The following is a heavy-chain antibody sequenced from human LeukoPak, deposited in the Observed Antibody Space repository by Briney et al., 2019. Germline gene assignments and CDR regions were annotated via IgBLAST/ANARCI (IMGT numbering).Heavy chain of an antibody. CDR3: ARDLPPAYYYGSGSYRFTDYYYYMDV. CDR2: ISSSSSYI. CDR1: GFTFSSYS. J-gene: IGHJ6*03. V-gene: IGHV3-21*01. Sequence: GGSLRLSCAASGFTFSSYSMNWVRQAPGKGLEWVSSISSSSSYIYYADSVKGRFTISRDNAKNSLYLQMNSLRAEDTAVYYCARDLPPAYYYGSGSYRFTDYYYYMDVWGKGTTVTISS. D-gene: IGHD3-10*01.